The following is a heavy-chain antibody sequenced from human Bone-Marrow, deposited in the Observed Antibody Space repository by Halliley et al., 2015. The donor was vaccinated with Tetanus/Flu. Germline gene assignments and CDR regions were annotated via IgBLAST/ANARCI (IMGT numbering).Heavy chain of an antibody. Sequence: TLSPTCAVYGGSFGDSGYYWNWCRQPPGKGLEWIGEIIPYGNINYNQSLQSRVTISVDTSKNQFSLKLSSVSAADTAVHYCARGHRVSNGWGTYYNYGMDAWGQGTAVSVSS. D-gene: IGHD6-19*01. J-gene: IGHJ6*02. CDR2: IIPYGNI. CDR1: GGSFGDSGYY. CDR3: ARGHRVSNGWGTYYNYGMDA. V-gene: IGHV4-34*01.